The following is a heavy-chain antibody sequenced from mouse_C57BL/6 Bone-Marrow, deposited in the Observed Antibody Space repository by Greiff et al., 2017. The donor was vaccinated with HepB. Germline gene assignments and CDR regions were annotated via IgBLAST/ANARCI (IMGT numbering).Heavy chain of an antibody. V-gene: IGHV6-3*01. CDR1: GFTFSNYW. CDR2: IRLKSDNYAT. J-gene: IGHJ3*01. CDR3: TGGRYDYDPAWFAY. Sequence: EVQRVESGGGLVQPGGSMKLSCVASGFTFSNYWMNWVRQSPEKGLEWVAQIRLKSDNYATHYAESVKGRFTISRDDSKSSVYLQMNNLRAEDTGIYYCTGGRYDYDPAWFAYWGQGTLVTVSA. D-gene: IGHD2-4*01.